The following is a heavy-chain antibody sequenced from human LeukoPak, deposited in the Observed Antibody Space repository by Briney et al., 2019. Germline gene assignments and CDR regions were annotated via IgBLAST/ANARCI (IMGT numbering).Heavy chain of an antibody. V-gene: IGHV4-59*01. D-gene: IGHD3-16*01. CDR1: GGSFSY. J-gene: IGHJ2*01. Sequence: SETLSLTCIVSGGSFSYLSWIRQPPGKGLEWIGIIYDHGRTEYNPSLKSRVSISVDTSKNQVSLRLNSVTPAHTAVYYCARGLAGRASGAVYFDLWGRGALVTVSS. CDR3: ARGLAGRASGAVYFDL. CDR2: IYDHGRT.